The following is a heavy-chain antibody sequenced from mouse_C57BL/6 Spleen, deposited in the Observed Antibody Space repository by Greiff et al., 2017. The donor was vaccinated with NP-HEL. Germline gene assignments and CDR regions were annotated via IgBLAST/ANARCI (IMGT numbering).Heavy chain of an antibody. CDR1: GFTFSNYW. V-gene: IGHV6-3*01. Sequence: EVKLVESGGGLVQPGGSMKLSCVASGFTFSNYWMNWVRQSPEKGLEWVAQIRLKSDNYATHYAESVKGRFTISRDDSKSSVYLQMNNLRAEDTGIYYCTVDYDGYFDYWGQGTTLTVSS. J-gene: IGHJ2*01. CDR3: TVDYDGYFDY. D-gene: IGHD2-4*01. CDR2: IRLKSDNYAT.